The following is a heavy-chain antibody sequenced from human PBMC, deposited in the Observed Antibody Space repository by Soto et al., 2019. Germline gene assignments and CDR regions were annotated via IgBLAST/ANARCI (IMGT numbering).Heavy chain of an antibody. CDR1: GFTFSSYA. J-gene: IGHJ4*02. D-gene: IGHD6-19*01. V-gene: IGHV3-30-3*01. CDR3: ATGPIAVAGHFDY. Sequence: GGSLRLSCAASGFTFSSYAMHWVRQAPGKGLEWVAVISYDGSNKYYADSVKGRFTISRDNSKNTLYLQMNSLRAEDTAVYYCATGPIAVAGHFDYWGQGTLVTVSS. CDR2: ISYDGSNK.